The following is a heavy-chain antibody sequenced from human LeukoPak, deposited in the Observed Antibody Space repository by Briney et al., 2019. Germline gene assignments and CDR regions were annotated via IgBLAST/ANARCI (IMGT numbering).Heavy chain of an antibody. J-gene: IGHJ3*02. CDR3: ARVLGVYSSSWYWGPDYSDAFDI. V-gene: IGHV3-74*01. Sequence: GGSLRLSCAASGFTLSSYWMDGVRPAPGQGLVWVSLINSDGRSTSYADCVKGRFTLSRGTAQKTMYLQMKRLRAEGTAPYYSARVLGVYSSSWYWGPDYSDAFDIWGQGTMVTVSS. CDR1: GFTLSSYW. CDR2: INSDGRST. D-gene: IGHD6-13*01.